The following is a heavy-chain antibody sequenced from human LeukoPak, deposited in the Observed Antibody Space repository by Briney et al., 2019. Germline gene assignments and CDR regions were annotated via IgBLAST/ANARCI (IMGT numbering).Heavy chain of an antibody. CDR3: ARGGTKVGAVAGMLFDS. V-gene: IGHV3-66*01. CDR1: GFTVSSNF. D-gene: IGHD6-19*01. Sequence: GGSLRLSCAASGFTVSSNFMSRVRQAPGKGLEWVSVIYSGDGTYYADSVKGRFTISRDNSKNTVFLQMNRLRAEDTAVYHCARGGTKVGAVAGMLFDSWGQGTLVTVSS. J-gene: IGHJ4*02. CDR2: IYSGDGT.